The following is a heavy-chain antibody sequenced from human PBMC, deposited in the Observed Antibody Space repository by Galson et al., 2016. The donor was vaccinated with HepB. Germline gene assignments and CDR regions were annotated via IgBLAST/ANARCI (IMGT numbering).Heavy chain of an antibody. J-gene: IGHJ4*02. D-gene: IGHD1-26*01. Sequence: SLRLSCAASGFTFSNYVMHWIRQAPGKGLEYVSSIATDGGWTNSANSVKGRFTISRDNSKSTLYLQMNSLRPEDTALYYCVKDLGGSWSFDYWGQGTLVIVSS. CDR3: VKDLGGSWSFDY. CDR1: GFTFSNYV. V-gene: IGHV3-64D*06. CDR2: IATDGGWT.